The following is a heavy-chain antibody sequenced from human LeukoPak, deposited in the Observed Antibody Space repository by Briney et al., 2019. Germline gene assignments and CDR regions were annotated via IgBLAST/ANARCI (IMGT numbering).Heavy chain of an antibody. CDR1: GFTFSSYS. D-gene: IGHD6-6*01. CDR3: ASEAGGSSGRNY. J-gene: IGHJ4*02. V-gene: IGHV3-21*01. Sequence: GGSLRLSCAASGFTFSSYSMNWVRQAPGKGLEWVSSISSSSSYIYYADSVKGRFTISRDNAKNSLYLQMNSLRAEDTAVYYCASEAGGSSGRNYWGQGTLVTVSS. CDR2: ISSSSSYI.